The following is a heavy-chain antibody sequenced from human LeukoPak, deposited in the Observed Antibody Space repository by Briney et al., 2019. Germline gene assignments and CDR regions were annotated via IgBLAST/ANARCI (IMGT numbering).Heavy chain of an antibody. CDR1: GFTFSSYA. D-gene: IGHD3-9*01. Sequence: GGSLRLSCAASGFTFSSYAMSWVRQAPGKGLEWVSAISGSGGSTYYADSVKGRFTISRDNSKNTLYPQMNSLRAEDTAVYYCAKGDDILTGPAVNWGQGTLVTVSS. V-gene: IGHV3-23*01. J-gene: IGHJ4*02. CDR3: AKGDDILTGPAVN. CDR2: ISGSGGST.